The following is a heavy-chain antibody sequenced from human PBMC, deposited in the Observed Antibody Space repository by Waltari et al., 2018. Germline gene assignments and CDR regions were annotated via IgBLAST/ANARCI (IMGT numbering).Heavy chain of an antibody. D-gene: IGHD3-10*01. CDR3: ARDRGDGSGSYFVY. CDR1: GGSISSSSYY. Sequence: QLQLQESGPGLMKPSETLSLTCTVSGGSISSSSYYWGWIRQPPGKGLEWIGSIYYSGSTYYNPSLKSRVTISVDTSKNQFSLKLSSVTAADTAVYYCARDRGDGSGSYFVYWGQGTLVTVSS. J-gene: IGHJ4*02. CDR2: IYYSGST. V-gene: IGHV4-39*07.